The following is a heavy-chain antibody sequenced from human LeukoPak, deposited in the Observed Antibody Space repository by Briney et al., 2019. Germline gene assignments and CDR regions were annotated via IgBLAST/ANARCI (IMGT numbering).Heavy chain of an antibody. CDR2: INPNSGGT. D-gene: IGHD2/OR15-2a*01. CDR1: GFTFTGYY. J-gene: IGHJ4*02. V-gene: IGHV1-2*02. Sequence: ASVKVSCKASGFTFTGYYMHWVRQAPGQGLEWMGWINPNSGGTNYAQKFQGRVTMTRDTSISTAYMELSRLRSDDTAVYYCARQGVYERNFDYWGQGTLVTVSS. CDR3: ARQGVYERNFDY.